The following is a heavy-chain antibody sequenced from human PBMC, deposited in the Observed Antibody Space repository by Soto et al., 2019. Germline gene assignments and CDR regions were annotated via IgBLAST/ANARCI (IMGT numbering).Heavy chain of an antibody. CDR1: GDSFNDYY. CDR2: INPNGGGT. D-gene: IGHD5-12*01. Sequence: GASVKVSCKTSGDSFNDYYIHWVRQSPGQGLEWMGWINPNGGGTKYAQRFQGRVTVTRDTSIRTVYMELSSLRSDDTAVYYCARESGGATATLDYSYFYMAVWGKGTTVTVSS. CDR3: ARESGGATATLDYSYFYMAV. V-gene: IGHV1-2*02. J-gene: IGHJ6*03.